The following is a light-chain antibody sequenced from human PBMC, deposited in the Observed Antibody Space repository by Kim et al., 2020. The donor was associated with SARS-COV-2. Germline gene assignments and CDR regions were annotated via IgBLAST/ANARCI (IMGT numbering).Light chain of an antibody. Sequence: QTATLTCTGNNNNVGNQGAAWLQQHQGHPPKLLSYRNNDRPSGISDRFSASRSGNTASLTITGLQPEDETDYYCSAWDTSLSAWVFGGGTQLTVL. J-gene: IGLJ3*02. CDR3: SAWDTSLSAWV. CDR1: NNNVGNQG. CDR2: RNN. V-gene: IGLV10-54*04.